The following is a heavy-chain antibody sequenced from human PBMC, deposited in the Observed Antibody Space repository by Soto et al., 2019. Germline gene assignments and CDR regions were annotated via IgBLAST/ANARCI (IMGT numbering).Heavy chain of an antibody. D-gene: IGHD6-13*01. CDR3: AAGIAAAGLSDY. V-gene: IGHV1-58*01. CDR1: GFTFTSSA. J-gene: IGHJ4*02. CDR2: IVVGSGNT. Sequence: ASVKVACKASGFTFTSSAVQWVRQARGQRLEWIGWIVVGSGNTNYAQKFQERVTITRDMSTSTAYMELSSLRSEDTAVYYCAAGIAAAGLSDYWGQGALVTVSS.